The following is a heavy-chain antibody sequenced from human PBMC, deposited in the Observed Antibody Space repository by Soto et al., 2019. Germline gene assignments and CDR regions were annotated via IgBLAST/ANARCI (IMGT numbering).Heavy chain of an antibody. J-gene: IGHJ5*01. CDR1: GVSMSDYY. D-gene: IGHD2-8*01. V-gene: IGHV4-59*01. Sequence: SETLSLTCTVSGVSMSDYYGSWIRQFPGRGLEHIGYRHYTGSVNYNPSLKSRVTISVDTSKNQFSLKLSSVTAADTAAYYCARAHYCTSGICFDLWGQGTLVTV. CDR2: RHYTGSV. CDR3: ARAHYCTSGICFDL.